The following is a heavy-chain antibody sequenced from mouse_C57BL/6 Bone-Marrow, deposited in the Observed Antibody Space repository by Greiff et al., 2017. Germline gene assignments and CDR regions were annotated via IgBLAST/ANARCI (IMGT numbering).Heavy chain of an antibody. J-gene: IGHJ4*01. V-gene: IGHV1-69*01. CDR2: IDPSDSYN. Sequence: VQLQQPGAELVMPGASVKLSCKASGYTFTSYWMHWVKQRPGQGLEWIGEIDPSDSYNNYNQKFKGKSTLTVDKSSSTAYMQLSSLTSEDSAVYYCAREDDYGNYYAMDYWGQGTSVTVSS. CDR3: AREDDYGNYYAMDY. CDR1: GYTFTSYW. D-gene: IGHD2-4*01.